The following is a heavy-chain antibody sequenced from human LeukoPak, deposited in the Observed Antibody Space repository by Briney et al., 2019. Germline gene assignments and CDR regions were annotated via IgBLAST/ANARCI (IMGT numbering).Heavy chain of an antibody. J-gene: IGHJ5*02. Sequence: PSETLSLTCAVSGDSITNRSHYWAWIRQSPEKGLEWIATIYFSGITYYNHFLKSRVTISVDTSKNQFSLNLNSVTAADTAVYYCARHESVTAFGVATFDPWGQGKLVTVSS. V-gene: IGHV4-39*01. D-gene: IGHD3-3*01. CDR2: IYFSGIT. CDR3: ARHESVTAFGVATFDP. CDR1: GDSITNRSHY.